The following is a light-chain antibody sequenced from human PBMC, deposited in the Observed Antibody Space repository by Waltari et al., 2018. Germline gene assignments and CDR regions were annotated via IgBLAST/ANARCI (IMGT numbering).Light chain of an antibody. CDR3: SSYTSSSTYV. CDR1: SSDAGGYNY. CDR2: DVS. J-gene: IGLJ1*01. V-gene: IGLV2-14*03. Sequence: QSALTQPASVSGSPGQSIPISCPGTSSDAGGYNYAGWYQQHPGKAPKLMIEDVSNRPSGVSNRFSGSKSGNTASLTISGLQAEDEADYYCSSYTSSSTYVFGTGTKVTVL.